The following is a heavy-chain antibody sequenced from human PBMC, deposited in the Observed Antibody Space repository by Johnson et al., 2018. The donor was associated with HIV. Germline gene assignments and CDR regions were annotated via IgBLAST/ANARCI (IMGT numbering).Heavy chain of an antibody. CDR3: ARLPSGYNRDTFNI. CDR1: GFTFSTYD. Sequence: QVHLVESGGGLVQPGGSLRLSCAASGFTFSTYDMHWVRQAPGKGLEWMAFISYNEDKKSYADSVKGRFTISRDNSKNILYLQMNSLRAEDTATYYCARLPSGYNRDTFNIWGQGTMVTVSS. V-gene: IGHV3-30*19. J-gene: IGHJ3*02. D-gene: IGHD5-18*01. CDR2: ISYNEDKK.